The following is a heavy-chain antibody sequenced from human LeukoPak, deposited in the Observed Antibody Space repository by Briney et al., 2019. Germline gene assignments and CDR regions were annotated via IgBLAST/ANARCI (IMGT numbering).Heavy chain of an antibody. CDR1: GYSISSGYY. D-gene: IGHD3-22*01. Sequence: PSETLSLTCTVSGYSISSGYYWGWIRQSPGKGLEWIATIFHSGSIYYSPSLKSRVILSVDTSKNQFFLKLNSVNAADTAVYYCARMGVSYYYDSSTYYPLAFDVWGQGTVVTVSS. V-gene: IGHV4-38-2*02. CDR2: IFHSGSI. CDR3: ARMGVSYYYDSSTYYPLAFDV. J-gene: IGHJ3*01.